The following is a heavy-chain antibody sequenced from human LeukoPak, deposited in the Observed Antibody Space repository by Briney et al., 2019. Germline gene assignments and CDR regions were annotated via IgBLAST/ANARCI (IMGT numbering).Heavy chain of an antibody. CDR3: ATRYCSGGTCYPSSWFDS. Sequence: SETLSLTCTVSGDSITTSYWSWIRQPPGKGLEWIGYMYYNGNTNSNPSLKSRVTMSVDTSKNQFSLTLNSVTAADTAVYYCATRYCSGGTCYPSSWFDSWGQGTLVTVSS. D-gene: IGHD2-15*01. CDR2: MYYNGNT. CDR1: GDSITTSY. V-gene: IGHV4-59*08. J-gene: IGHJ5*01.